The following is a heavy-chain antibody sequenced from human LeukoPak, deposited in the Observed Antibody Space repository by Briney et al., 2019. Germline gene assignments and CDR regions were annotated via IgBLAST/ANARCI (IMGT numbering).Heavy chain of an antibody. D-gene: IGHD3-9*01. CDR3: ARVDILTGYLDY. Sequence: GGSLRLSCAASGFTFSNYWMHWVRQAPGKGLVWVSRINTDGSSTKYADSVKGRFTISRGNAKNTLYLQMNSLRAEDTAAYYCARVDILTGYLDYWGQGTLVTVSS. CDR1: GFTFSNYW. CDR2: INTDGSST. V-gene: IGHV3-74*01. J-gene: IGHJ4*02.